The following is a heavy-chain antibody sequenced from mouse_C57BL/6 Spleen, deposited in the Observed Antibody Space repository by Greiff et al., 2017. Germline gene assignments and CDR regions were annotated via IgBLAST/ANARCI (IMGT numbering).Heavy chain of an antibody. CDR2: IHPSDSDT. V-gene: IGHV1-74*01. Sequence: QVQLQQPGAELVKPGASVKVSCKASGYTFTSYWMHWVKQRPGQGLEWIGRIHPSDSDTNYNQKFKGKATLTVDKSSSTAYMQSSSLTSEDSAVDYCAIEYYGSSFHWYFDVWGTGTTVTVSS. D-gene: IGHD1-1*01. J-gene: IGHJ1*03. CDR3: AIEYYGSSFHWYFDV. CDR1: GYTFTSYW.